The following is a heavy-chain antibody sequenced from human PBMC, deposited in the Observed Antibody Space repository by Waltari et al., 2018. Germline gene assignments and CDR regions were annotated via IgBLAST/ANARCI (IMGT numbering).Heavy chain of an antibody. D-gene: IGHD1-26*01. J-gene: IGHJ4*02. CDR1: GFSLSTSGVG. Sequence: QITLKESGPTLVKPTQTLTLTCTFSGFSLSTSGVGVGWIRQPPGKALEWLALIYWNDDKRYSPSLKSRLTITKDTSKNQVVLTMTNMDPVDTATYYCAHQSYSASNIDYWGQGTLVTVSS. V-gene: IGHV2-5*01. CDR2: IYWNDDK. CDR3: AHQSYSASNIDY.